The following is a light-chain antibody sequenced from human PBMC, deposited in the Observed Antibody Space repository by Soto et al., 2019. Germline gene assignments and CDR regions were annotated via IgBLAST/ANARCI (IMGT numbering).Light chain of an antibody. CDR2: YDD. CDR3: AAWDDSLNGLV. J-gene: IGLJ1*01. CDR1: SSNIGNNA. V-gene: IGLV1-36*01. Sequence: QSVLTQPPSVSEAPRQRVTISCSGSSSNIGNNAVNWYQQLPGKAPKLLIYYDDLLPSGVSVRFSGSKSGTSASLAISGLQSEDEADYYCAAWDDSLNGLVFGTGTKLTVL.